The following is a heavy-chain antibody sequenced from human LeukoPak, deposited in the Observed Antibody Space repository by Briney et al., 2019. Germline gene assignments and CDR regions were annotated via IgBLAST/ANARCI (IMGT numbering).Heavy chain of an antibody. CDR1: GFTFSDYY. V-gene: IGHV3-11*01. CDR2: ISSSGSTI. Sequence: PGGSLRLSCAASGFTFSDYYMSWIRQAPGKGLEWVSYISSSGSTIYYADSVKGRFTISRDNAKNSLYLQMNSLRAEDTAVYYCARDPSASGAHWYFDLWGRGTLVTVSS. D-gene: IGHD3-3*01. CDR3: ARDPSASGAHWYFDL. J-gene: IGHJ2*01.